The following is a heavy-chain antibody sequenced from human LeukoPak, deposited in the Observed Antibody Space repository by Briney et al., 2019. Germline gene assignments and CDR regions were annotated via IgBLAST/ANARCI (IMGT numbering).Heavy chain of an antibody. D-gene: IGHD4-23*01. CDR3: ASSYGSNKNPFDY. CDR2: ISGNGDST. CDR1: GFTFSSYA. Sequence: GGSLRLSCAASGFTFSSYAMHWVRQAPGKGLEYVSAISGNGDSTYYANSVRGRFTISRDNSKNTLYLQMGSLRAEDTAVYYCASSYGSNKNPFDYWGQGTLVTVSS. J-gene: IGHJ4*02. V-gene: IGHV3-64*01.